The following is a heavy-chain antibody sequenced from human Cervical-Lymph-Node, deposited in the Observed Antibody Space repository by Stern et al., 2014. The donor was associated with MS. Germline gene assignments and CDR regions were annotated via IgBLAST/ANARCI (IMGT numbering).Heavy chain of an antibody. CDR2: MNPNTGPL. CDR3: ARDFSDWAPGRAFWFDY. V-gene: IGHV1-2*02. J-gene: IGHJ4*02. Sequence: VQLVESGAEVKKPGASVKVSCKASGYTFTDHYMHWVRQAPGQGLEWLGWMNPNTGPLKYAQKSLGRVPMTRDTPMDPAYMELSSLTSDDTAMYYFARDFSDWAPGRAFWFDYGGQGALITVS. CDR1: GYTFTDHY. D-gene: IGHD6-19*01.